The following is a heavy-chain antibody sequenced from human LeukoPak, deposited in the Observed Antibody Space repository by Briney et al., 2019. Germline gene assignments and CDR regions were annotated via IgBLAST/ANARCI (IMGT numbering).Heavy chain of an antibody. CDR1: GFTFGDYA. CDR3: AKGATRPLTLTGTPNWFDP. CDR2: ISGSGGST. V-gene: IGHV3-23*01. J-gene: IGHJ5*02. Sequence: GGSLRLSCTASGFTFGDYAMSWVRQAPGKGLEWVSAISGSGGSTYYADSVKGRFTISRDNSKNTLYLQMNSLRAEDTAVYYCAKGATRPLTLTGTPNWFDPWGQGTLVTVSS. D-gene: IGHD1-7*01.